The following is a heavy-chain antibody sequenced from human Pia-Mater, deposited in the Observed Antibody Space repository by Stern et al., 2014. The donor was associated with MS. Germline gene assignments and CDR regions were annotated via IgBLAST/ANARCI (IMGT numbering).Heavy chain of an antibody. D-gene: IGHD2/OR15-2a*01. CDR2: VSYDGSNK. CDR3: AKDRQYLTYFFDH. Sequence: VQLVESGGGVVQPGRPLRLSCVASGFTFGSCAMHWVRQAPGKGLEGVAGVSYDGSNKYYADSVKGRFTISRDISQNTLYMQMSSLRPEDTAVYYCAKDRQYLTYFFDHWGQGSLVTVSS. J-gene: IGHJ5*02. V-gene: IGHV3-30*18. CDR1: GFTFGSCA.